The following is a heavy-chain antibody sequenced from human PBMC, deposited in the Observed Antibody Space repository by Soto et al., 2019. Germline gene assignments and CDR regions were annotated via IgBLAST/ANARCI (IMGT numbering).Heavy chain of an antibody. Sequence: EVQLVESGGGLVKPGGSLRLSCAASGFTFSNAWMSWVRQAPGKGLEWVGRIKSKTDGGTTDYAAPVKGRFTISRDDSKNTLYLQMNSLKTEDTAVYYCTTATPLTYYYDSSGYYLFDYWGQGTLVTVSS. CDR3: TTATPLTYYYDSSGYYLFDY. J-gene: IGHJ4*02. CDR1: GFTFSNAW. V-gene: IGHV3-15*01. D-gene: IGHD3-22*01. CDR2: IKSKTDGGTT.